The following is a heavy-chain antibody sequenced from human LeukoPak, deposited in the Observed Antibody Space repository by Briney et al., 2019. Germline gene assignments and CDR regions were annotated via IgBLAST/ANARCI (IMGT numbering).Heavy chain of an antibody. CDR3: AREGVRGYSYGNDAFDI. D-gene: IGHD5-18*01. CDR2: ISSSSSYI. CDR1: GFTFSSYS. J-gene: IGHJ3*02. V-gene: IGHV3-21*01. Sequence: GGSLRLSCAASGFTFSSYSMNWVRQAPGKGLEWDSSISSSSSYIYYADSVKGRFTISRDNAKNSLYLQMNSLRAEDTAVYYCAREGVRGYSYGNDAFDIWGQGTMVTVSS.